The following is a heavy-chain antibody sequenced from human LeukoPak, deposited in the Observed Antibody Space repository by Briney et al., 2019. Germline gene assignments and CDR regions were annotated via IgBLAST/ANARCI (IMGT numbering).Heavy chain of an antibody. J-gene: IGHJ4*02. CDR3: AAAHYSSSWYYFDY. V-gene: IGHV4-39*01. D-gene: IGHD6-13*01. Sequence: KSSETLSLTCTVSGDSISSSRYYWGWIRQPPGKGLEWIGTVYYSGSTYYNPSLKSRVTISVDTSKYQFSLKLISVTAADTAVYYCAAAHYSSSWYYFDYWGQGTLVTVSS. CDR1: GDSISSSRYY. CDR2: VYYSGST.